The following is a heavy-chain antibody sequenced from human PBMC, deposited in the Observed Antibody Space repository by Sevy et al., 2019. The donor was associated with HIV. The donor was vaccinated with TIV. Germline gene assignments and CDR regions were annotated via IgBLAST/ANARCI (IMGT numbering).Heavy chain of an antibody. J-gene: IGHJ4*02. D-gene: IGHD3-16*01. Sequence: GGSLRLSCTASGFTFSTYWMTWVRQAPGKGPEWVANIKQDGSEKYYVDSVKGRFTISRDNAKNSLYLQMNSLRAEDTAVYYCARDWGSVHWGQGTLVTVSS. V-gene: IGHV3-7*01. CDR3: ARDWGSVH. CDR1: GFTFSTYW. CDR2: IKQDGSEK.